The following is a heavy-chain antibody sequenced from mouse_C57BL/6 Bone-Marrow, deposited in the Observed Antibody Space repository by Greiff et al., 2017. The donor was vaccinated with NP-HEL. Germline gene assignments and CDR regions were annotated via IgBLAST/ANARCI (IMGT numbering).Heavy chain of an antibody. CDR1: GYTFTSYW. J-gene: IGHJ2*01. V-gene: IGHV1-53*01. CDR2: INPSNGGT. D-gene: IGHD3-3*01. Sequence: QVQLQQPGTELVKPGASVKLSCKASGYTFTSYWMHWVKQRPGQGLEWIGNINPSNGGTNYNEKFKSKATLTVDKSSSTAYMQLSSLTSEDSAVYDCARGEGDCYYFDYWGQGTTLTVSS. CDR3: ARGEGDCYYFDY.